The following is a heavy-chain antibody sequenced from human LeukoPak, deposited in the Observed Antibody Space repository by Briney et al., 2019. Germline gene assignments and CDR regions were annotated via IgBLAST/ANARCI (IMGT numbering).Heavy chain of an antibody. D-gene: IGHD2-21*02. CDR1: GSTFTGYY. Sequence: ASVKVSCKASGSTFTGYYMHWVRQAPGQGLEWMGWINPNSGGTKYAQKFQGRVIMTRDTSISTVYMELSRLRSDDTAVYYCARAGCGGDCYQYYFDYWGQGTLVTVSS. CDR3: ARAGCGGDCYQYYFDY. J-gene: IGHJ4*02. CDR2: INPNSGGT. V-gene: IGHV1-2*02.